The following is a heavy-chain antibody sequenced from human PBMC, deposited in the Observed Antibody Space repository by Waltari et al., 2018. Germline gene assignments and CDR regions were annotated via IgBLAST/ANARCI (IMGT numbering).Heavy chain of an antibody. CDR3: ARDYGSGTYYYMDV. D-gene: IGHD3-10*01. Sequence: QMQLVQSGAEVKKPGTSVKASCKACGYPFTSYNIHWVRQAAGQGLEWLGWMNPTSGSTGYAQKFQDRVTITRNTSIGTAYMELRSLRSEDTAVYYCARDYGSGTYYYMDVWGKGTTVTVSS. J-gene: IGHJ6*03. CDR2: MNPTSGST. CDR1: GYPFTSYN. V-gene: IGHV1-8*03.